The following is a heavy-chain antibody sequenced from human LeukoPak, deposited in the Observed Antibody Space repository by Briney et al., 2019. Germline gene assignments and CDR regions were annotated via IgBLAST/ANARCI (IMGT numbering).Heavy chain of an antibody. CDR1: GGSFSGYY. J-gene: IGHJ4*02. CDR2: INHSGST. CDR3: ARGGQGYFDY. V-gene: IGHV4-34*01. Sequence: SETLSLTCAVYGGSFSGYYWSWIRQPPGKGLEWIGEINHSGSTNYNPSLKSRVTISVDTSKNQFSLKLSSETAADTAVYYCARGGQGYFDYWGQGTLVTVSS.